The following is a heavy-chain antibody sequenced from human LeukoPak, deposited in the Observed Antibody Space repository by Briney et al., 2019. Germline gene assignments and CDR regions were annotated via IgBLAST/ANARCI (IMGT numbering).Heavy chain of an antibody. CDR3: ARLYVERRCFDC. J-gene: IGHJ4*02. CDR2: LNEDGSEK. D-gene: IGHD1-1*01. Sequence: GGSLRLSCAASEFSFSTNWMHWVRQTPGKGLEWVAELNEDGSEKYYVGSVKGRFTISRDNAKNSLYLQMTSLRAEDTAVYYCARLYVERRCFDCWGQGTLVTVSS. V-gene: IGHV3-7*01. CDR1: EFSFSTNW.